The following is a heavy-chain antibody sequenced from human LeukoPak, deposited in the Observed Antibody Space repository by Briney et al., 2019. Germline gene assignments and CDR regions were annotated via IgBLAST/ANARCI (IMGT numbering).Heavy chain of an antibody. CDR1: GFTFSTYS. CDR2: ISSTSTTK. V-gene: IGHV3-48*04. CDR3: GYSGTLNFDX. Sequence: GGSLRLSCAASGFTFSTYSMNWVRQAPGKGLEWVSYISSTSTTKYSADSVKGRFTISRDNAKNLLYLQLNSLRAEDTAVYYCGYSGTLNFDXXGQGTLVTVSS. D-gene: IGHD1-26*01. J-gene: IGHJ4*02.